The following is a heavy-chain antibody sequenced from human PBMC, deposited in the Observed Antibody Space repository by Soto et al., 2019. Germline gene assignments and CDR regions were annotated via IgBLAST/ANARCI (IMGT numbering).Heavy chain of an antibody. D-gene: IGHD4-17*01. CDR1: GFTFSSYG. J-gene: IGHJ4*02. Sequence: PGGPLRLSCAASGFTFSSYGMHWVRQAPGKGLEWVAVISYDGSNKYYADSVKGRFTISRDNSKNTLYLQMNSLRAEDTAVYYCAKGPRYGDYRRWGQGTLVTVSS. V-gene: IGHV3-30*18. CDR2: ISYDGSNK. CDR3: AKGPRYGDYRR.